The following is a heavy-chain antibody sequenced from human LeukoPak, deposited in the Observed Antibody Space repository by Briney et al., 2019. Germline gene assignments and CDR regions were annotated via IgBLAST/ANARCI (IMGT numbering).Heavy chain of an antibody. D-gene: IGHD2-2*03. CDR1: GFIYSDWW. V-gene: IGHV3-7*01. Sequence: GGSLRLSCVASGFIYSDWWMNWVRQAPGKGLEWVANINTDGTGKYYVDSVKGRFTVSRDNTKNSLYLEMASLKAEDTAVYYCTRISLAEGLGFWGQGILVTVSS. CDR3: TRISLAEGLGF. J-gene: IGHJ4*02. CDR2: INTDGTGK.